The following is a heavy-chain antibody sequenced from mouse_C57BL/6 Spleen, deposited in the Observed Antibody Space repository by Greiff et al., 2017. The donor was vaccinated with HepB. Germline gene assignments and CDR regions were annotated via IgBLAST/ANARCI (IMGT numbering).Heavy chain of an antibody. J-gene: IGHJ1*03. D-gene: IGHD1-1*01. Sequence: EVKLMESGEGLVKPGGSLKLSCAASGFTFSSYAMSWVRQTPEKRLEWVAYISSGGDYIYYADTVKGRFTISRDNARNTLYLQMSSLKSEDTAMYYCTRRTTVVPNWYFDVWGTGTTVTVSS. CDR1: GFTFSSYA. CDR3: TRRTTVVPNWYFDV. CDR2: ISSGGDYI. V-gene: IGHV5-9-1*02.